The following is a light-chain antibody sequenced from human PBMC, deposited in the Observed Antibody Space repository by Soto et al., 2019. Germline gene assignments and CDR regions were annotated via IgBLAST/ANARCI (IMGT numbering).Light chain of an antibody. Sequence: EIVLTQSPATLSLSPGDRATLSCRASQRIGTYLAWYQQKAGQAPSLLISDTSNKATGIPTWFSGSGSGTDFTLTISSLEPEDVAVYFCQHRSNSPTTWTFGQGTKVEIK. V-gene: IGKV3-11*01. J-gene: IGKJ1*01. CDR1: QRIGTY. CDR3: QHRSNSPTTWT. CDR2: DTS.